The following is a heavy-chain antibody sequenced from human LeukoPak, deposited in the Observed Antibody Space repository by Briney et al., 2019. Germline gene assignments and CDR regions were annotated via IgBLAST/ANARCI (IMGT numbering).Heavy chain of an antibody. CDR2: ISGSGGST. J-gene: IGHJ4*02. V-gene: IGHV3-23*01. Sequence: GGSLRLSCAASGFTFSSYAMSWVRQAPGKGLDWVSAISGSGGSTYYADSVKGRFTVSRDNSKNTLYLQMNSLSAEDTAVYYCAYGSGSYYYFDYWRQGTMVSVSS. D-gene: IGHD3-10*01. CDR3: AYGSGSYYYFDY. CDR1: GFTFSSYA.